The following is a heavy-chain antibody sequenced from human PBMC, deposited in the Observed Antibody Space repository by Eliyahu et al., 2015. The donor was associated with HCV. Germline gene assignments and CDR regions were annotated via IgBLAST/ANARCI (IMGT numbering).Heavy chain of an antibody. J-gene: IGHJ4*02. V-gene: IGHV4-34*01. CDR2: INHSGST. CDR3: ARAPPRGRSPKGYYFDY. Sequence: QVQLQQWGAGLLKPSETLSLTCAVYGGSFSGYYWSWIRQPPGKGLEWIGEINHSGSTNYNPSLKSRVTISVDTSKNQFSLKLSSVTAADTAVYYCARAPPRGRSPKGYYFDYWGQGTLVTVSS. D-gene: IGHD3-10*01. CDR1: GGSFSGYY.